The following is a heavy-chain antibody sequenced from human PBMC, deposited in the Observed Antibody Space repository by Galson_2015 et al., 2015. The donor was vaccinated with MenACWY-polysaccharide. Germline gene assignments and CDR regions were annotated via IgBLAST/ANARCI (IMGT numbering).Heavy chain of an antibody. J-gene: IGHJ4*02. CDR1: GFTFSSYS. CDR3: ARSKFSGDYYFDY. V-gene: IGHV3-21*01. CDR2: ISSSSSYI. Sequence: SLRLSCAASGFTFSSYSMNWVRQAPGKGLEWVSSISSSSSYIYYADSVKGRFTISRDNAKNSLYLQMNSLRAEDTAVYYCARSKFSGDYYFDYWGQGTLVTVSS. D-gene: IGHD4-17*01.